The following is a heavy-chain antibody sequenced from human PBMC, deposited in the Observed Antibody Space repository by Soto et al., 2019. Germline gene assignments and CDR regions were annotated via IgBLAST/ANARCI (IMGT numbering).Heavy chain of an antibody. CDR1: WYNFASFR. CDR2: IDPSVSYT. CDR3: ARRYCSSASCTRNYYGMDV. D-gene: IGHD2-2*01. V-gene: IGHV5-10-1*01. Sequence: PGGSPKLSCRGPWYNFASFRLRWVRQVPGKGPGGMGRIDPSVSYTNYSPTFQGHVTITAEKTISTAYLQWSSLKASDTAMYYCARRYCSSASCTRNYYGMDVWGQGTTVTVSS. J-gene: IGHJ6*02.